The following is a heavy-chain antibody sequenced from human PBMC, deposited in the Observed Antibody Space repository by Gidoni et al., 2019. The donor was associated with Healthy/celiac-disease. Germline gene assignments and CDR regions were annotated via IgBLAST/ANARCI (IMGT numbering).Heavy chain of an antibody. V-gene: IGHV4-39*01. Sequence: STYYNPSLKSRVTISVDTSKNQFSLKLSSVTAADTAVYYCARLPRSTAMVTGTFDYWGQGTLVTVSS. D-gene: IGHD5-18*01. J-gene: IGHJ4*02. CDR2: ST. CDR3: ARLPRSTAMVTGTFDY.